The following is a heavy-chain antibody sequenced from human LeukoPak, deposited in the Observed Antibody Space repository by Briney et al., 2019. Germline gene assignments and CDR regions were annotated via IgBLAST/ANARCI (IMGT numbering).Heavy chain of an antibody. CDR3: ARGGTYSNDWGYYFDY. J-gene: IGHJ4*02. V-gene: IGHV1-3*01. CDR2: INAGNGNT. Sequence: ASVKVSCKASGYTFTSYAMHWVRQAPGQRLEWMGWINAGNGNTKYSQRFQDRVTITRDTSASTAYMHLISLRSEDTAVYYCARGGTYSNDWGYYFDYWGQGSLVTVSS. CDR1: GYTFTSYA. D-gene: IGHD6-19*01.